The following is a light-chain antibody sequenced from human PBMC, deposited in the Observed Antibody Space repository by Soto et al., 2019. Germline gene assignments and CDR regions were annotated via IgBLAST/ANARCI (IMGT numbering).Light chain of an antibody. Sequence: QSVLTQPASVSGSPGQSITISCTGTSSDVGGYNYVSWYQQHPGKAPKLVIYEVTNRPPGVSNRFSGSKSGNTASLTISGLQAEDESDYYCTSYTTSSTRVFGTGTKVTVL. J-gene: IGLJ1*01. CDR1: SSDVGGYNY. CDR2: EVT. V-gene: IGLV2-14*01. CDR3: TSYTTSSTRV.